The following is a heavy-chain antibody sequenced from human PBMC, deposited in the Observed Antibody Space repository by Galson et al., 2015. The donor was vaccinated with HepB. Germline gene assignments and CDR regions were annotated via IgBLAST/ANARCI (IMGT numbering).Heavy chain of an antibody. CDR3: ARDVSTIVALDY. D-gene: IGHD2-21*01. Sequence: SVTVSCKASGSSFTDYGISWVRQAPGQGLEWLGWISAYNGNTKYGQKFQGRLTLTTDTSTSTAYMELRSLKSDDTAVYYCARDVSTIVALDYWGQGTLVTVSS. CDR1: GSSFTDYG. J-gene: IGHJ4*02. V-gene: IGHV1-18*04. CDR2: ISAYNGNT.